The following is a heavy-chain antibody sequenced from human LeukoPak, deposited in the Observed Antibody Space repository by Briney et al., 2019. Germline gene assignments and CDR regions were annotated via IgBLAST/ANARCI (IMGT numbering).Heavy chain of an antibody. J-gene: IGHJ6*02. CDR2: IYYSGST. Sequence: SETLSLTCTVSGASISSYYWSWIRQPPGKGLEWIGYIYYSGSTNYNPSLKSRVTISVDTSKNQFSLKLSSVTAADTAVYYCASGIAVARYGMDVWGQGTTVTVSS. V-gene: IGHV4-59*08. D-gene: IGHD6-19*01. CDR1: GASISSYY. CDR3: ASGIAVARYGMDV.